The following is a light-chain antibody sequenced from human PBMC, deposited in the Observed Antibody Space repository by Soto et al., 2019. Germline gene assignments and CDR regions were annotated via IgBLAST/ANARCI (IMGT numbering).Light chain of an antibody. CDR2: EGS. CDR3: CSYAGSSTLYV. V-gene: IGLV2-23*01. J-gene: IGLJ1*01. CDR1: SSDVGSYNL. Sequence: QSVLTQPASVSGSPGQSITISCTGTSSDVGSYNLVSWYQQHPGKAPKLMIYEGSKRPSGVSNRFSSSKSGNTASLTISGLQAEDEADYYCCSYAGSSTLYVFGTGTKLTVL.